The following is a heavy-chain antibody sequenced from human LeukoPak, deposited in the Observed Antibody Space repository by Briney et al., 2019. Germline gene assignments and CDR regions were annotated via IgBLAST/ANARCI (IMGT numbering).Heavy chain of an antibody. J-gene: IGHJ3*02. D-gene: IGHD3-10*01. V-gene: IGHV4-61*02. CDR2: IYYSGST. Sequence: SQTLSLTCTVSGDSISSGNYYWSWIRQPAGKGLEWIGRIYYSGSTYYNPSLKSRVTISVDTSKNQFSLKLSSVTAADTAVYYCARDLGELSFDIWGQGTMVTVSS. CDR3: ARDLGELSFDI. CDR1: GDSISSGNYY.